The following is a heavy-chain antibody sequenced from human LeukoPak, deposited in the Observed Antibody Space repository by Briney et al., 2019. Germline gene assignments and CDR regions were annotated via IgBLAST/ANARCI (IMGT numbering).Heavy chain of an antibody. Sequence: ASVKVSCKASGYTFTSYYMHWVRQAPGQWLEWMGIINPSGGSTSYAQKFQGRVTMTRDTSTSTVYMELSSLGSEDTAVYYCARAGDIVVVVAATHGAFDIWGQGTMVTVSS. CDR1: GYTFTSYY. CDR2: INPSGGST. J-gene: IGHJ3*02. D-gene: IGHD2-15*01. V-gene: IGHV1-46*01. CDR3: ARAGDIVVVVAATHGAFDI.